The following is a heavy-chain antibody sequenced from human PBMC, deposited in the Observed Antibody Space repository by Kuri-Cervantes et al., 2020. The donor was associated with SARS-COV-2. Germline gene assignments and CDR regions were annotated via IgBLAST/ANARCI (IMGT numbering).Heavy chain of an antibody. Sequence: GESLKISCAASGFTFDDYAMHWVRQAPGKGLEWVSLISGDGGSTYYADSVKGRFTISRDNAKNSLYLQMNSLRAEDTAVYYCARVIVGARGVDYWGQGTLVTVSS. V-gene: IGHV3-43*02. CDR2: ISGDGGST. CDR3: ARVIVGARGVDY. D-gene: IGHD1-26*01. J-gene: IGHJ4*02. CDR1: GFTFDDYA.